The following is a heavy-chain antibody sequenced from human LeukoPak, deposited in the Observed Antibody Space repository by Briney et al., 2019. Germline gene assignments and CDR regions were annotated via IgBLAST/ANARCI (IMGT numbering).Heavy chain of an antibody. Sequence: GGSLRLSCAASGFTVSSNYMSWVRQAPGKGLEWVSVIYSGDSTYYADSVKGRFTISRDNSKNTLYLQMNSLRAEGTAVYYCARENILGATPWSFDYWGQGTLVTVSS. CDR2: IYSGDST. V-gene: IGHV3-53*01. D-gene: IGHD1-26*01. CDR1: GFTVSSNY. J-gene: IGHJ4*02. CDR3: ARENILGATPWSFDY.